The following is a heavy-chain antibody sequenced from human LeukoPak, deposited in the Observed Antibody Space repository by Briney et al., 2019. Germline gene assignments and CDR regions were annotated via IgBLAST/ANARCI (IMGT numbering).Heavy chain of an antibody. V-gene: IGHV3-66*02. CDR2: IYSGGST. D-gene: IGHD3-22*01. CDR3: ARDQGGYYYDSSGYSVFDY. Sequence: GGSLRLSCAASGFIVSYSYMSWVRQAPGKGLEWVSLIYSGGSTFYADSVKGRFTISRDNSKNTLYLQMNSLRVEDTAVYYCARDQGGYYYDSSGYSVFDYWGQGTLVTVSS. J-gene: IGHJ4*02. CDR1: GFIVSYSY.